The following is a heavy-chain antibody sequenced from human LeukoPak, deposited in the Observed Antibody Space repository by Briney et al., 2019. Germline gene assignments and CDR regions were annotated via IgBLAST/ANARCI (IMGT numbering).Heavy chain of an antibody. V-gene: IGHV4-4*07. J-gene: IGHJ5*01. Sequence: SETLFLTCTVSGGSISGYYWSWIRQPAGKGLEWIGRIYTSGTTNYKPSLKRRLTMSVDTSKNQFSLKLSSVTAADTAVYYCARQTRSGSYSGGFDSWGQGTLVTVSS. CDR2: IYTSGTT. CDR1: GGSISGYY. CDR3: ARQTRSGSYSGGFDS. D-gene: IGHD3-10*01.